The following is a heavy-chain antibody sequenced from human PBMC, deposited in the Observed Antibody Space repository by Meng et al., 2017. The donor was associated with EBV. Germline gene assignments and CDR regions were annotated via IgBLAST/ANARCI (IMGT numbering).Heavy chain of an antibody. Sequence: QVLLRQWGAGLLKPSETLSLCCAVYGGSFTDYYWSWIRQAPGKSLEWIGEVSHSGRPRYNPSLKSRVSMSADVSKKQFSLKMKSVTAADTGVYFCARVGYSVHDVSFEDFWGQGTLGTVSS. CDR1: GGSFTDYY. CDR2: VSHSGRP. J-gene: IGHJ4*02. CDR3: ARVGYSVHDVSFEDF. D-gene: IGHD5/OR15-5a*01. V-gene: IGHV4-34*01.